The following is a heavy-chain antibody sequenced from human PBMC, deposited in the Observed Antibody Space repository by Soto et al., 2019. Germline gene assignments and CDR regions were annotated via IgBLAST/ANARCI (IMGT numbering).Heavy chain of an antibody. CDR2: IVASGGIT. Sequence: EVQLLESGGGLAQPGGSLRLSCAASGFTFSSYPMSWVRQAPGQGLEWVSGIVASGGITYYADSVKGRFTISRDNSKNTLDLHMNSLRAEDTAVYYCAKNSAATIRVGYDYWGQGTLVTVSS. CDR1: GFTFSSYP. CDR3: AKNSAATIRVGYDY. V-gene: IGHV3-23*01. D-gene: IGHD5-12*01. J-gene: IGHJ4*02.